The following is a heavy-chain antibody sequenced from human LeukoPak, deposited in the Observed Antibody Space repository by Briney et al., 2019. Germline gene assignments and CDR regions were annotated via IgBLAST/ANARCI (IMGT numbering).Heavy chain of an antibody. Sequence: GESLGISCKGSGYTFTSYWINWVRQMPGKGPEWMGRIDPSDSYTNYSPSFQGHVTISADKSISTAYLQWGSLKASDTAMYYCARRLAADYWGQGTLVTVSS. D-gene: IGHD6-13*01. CDR1: GYTFTSYW. J-gene: IGHJ4*02. V-gene: IGHV5-10-1*01. CDR2: IDPSDSYT. CDR3: ARRLAADY.